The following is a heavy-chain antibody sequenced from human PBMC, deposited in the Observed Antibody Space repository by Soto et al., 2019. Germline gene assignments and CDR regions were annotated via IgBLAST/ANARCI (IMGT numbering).Heavy chain of an antibody. CDR3: ARIGEDSSGHNWFDP. V-gene: IGHV1-18*01. Sequence: APVKVSCKASGYTFTSSGISWVRQAPGQGLEWMGWISAYNGNTNYAQKLQGRVTMTTDTSTSTAYMELRSLRSDDTAVYYCARIGEDSSGHNWFDPWGQGTLVTVSS. CDR1: GYTFTSSG. J-gene: IGHJ5*02. D-gene: IGHD3-22*01. CDR2: ISAYNGNT.